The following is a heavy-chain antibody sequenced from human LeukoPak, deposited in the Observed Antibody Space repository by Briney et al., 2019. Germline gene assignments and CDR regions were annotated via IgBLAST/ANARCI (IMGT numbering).Heavy chain of an antibody. CDR2: IYYSGST. CDR3: ARDMTDWWFDP. D-gene: IGHD3-9*01. V-gene: IGHV4-31*03. Sequence: SETLSLTCTVSGGSISSGGYYWSWIRQHPGKGLEWIGYIYYSGSTHYNPSLKSRVTISVDTSKNQFSLKLSSVTAADTAVYYCARDMTDWWFDPWGQGTLVTVSS. J-gene: IGHJ5*02. CDR1: GGSISSGGYY.